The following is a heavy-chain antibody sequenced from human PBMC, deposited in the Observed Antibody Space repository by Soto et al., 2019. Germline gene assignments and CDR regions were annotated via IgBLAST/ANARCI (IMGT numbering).Heavy chain of an antibody. D-gene: IGHD6-13*01. CDR2: IDASGNT. Sequence: SETLSLTCTVSVDSITTYYWSWIRQPAGKGLEWIGRIDASGNTNYNPSLNSRVTMSIDTSKKQFSLKLTSVTAADTAIYYCARYSNNWLQMEGMDVWGQGTTVTVSS. V-gene: IGHV4-4*07. J-gene: IGHJ6*02. CDR3: ARYSNNWLQMEGMDV. CDR1: VDSITTYY.